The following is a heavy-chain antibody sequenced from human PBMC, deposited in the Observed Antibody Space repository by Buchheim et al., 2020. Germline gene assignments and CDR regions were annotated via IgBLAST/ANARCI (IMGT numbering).Heavy chain of an antibody. Sequence: EVQLLESGGGLVQPGGSLRLSCAASGFTFSSYAMSWVRQAPGKGLEWVSAISGSGGSTYYADSVKGRFTISRDNSKNTLYLQMNSLRAEDTAVYYCAKSRAGRNSGYESGWGFDYWGQGTL. CDR2: ISGSGGST. V-gene: IGHV3-23*01. D-gene: IGHD5-12*01. CDR3: AKSRAGRNSGYESGWGFDY. J-gene: IGHJ4*02. CDR1: GFTFSSYA.